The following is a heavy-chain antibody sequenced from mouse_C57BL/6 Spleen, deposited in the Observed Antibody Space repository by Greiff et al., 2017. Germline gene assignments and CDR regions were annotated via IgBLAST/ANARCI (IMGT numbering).Heavy chain of an antibody. CDR3: ARSDDYDDGYAMDY. D-gene: IGHD2-4*01. Sequence: VQLQQPGAELVRPGTSVKLSCKASGYTFTSYWMHWVKQRPGQGLEWIGVIDPSDSYTNYNQKFKGKATLTVDTSSSTAYMQLSSLTSEDSAVYYCARSDDYDDGYAMDYWGQGTSVTVSS. J-gene: IGHJ4*01. CDR1: GYTFTSYW. V-gene: IGHV1-59*01. CDR2: IDPSDSYT.